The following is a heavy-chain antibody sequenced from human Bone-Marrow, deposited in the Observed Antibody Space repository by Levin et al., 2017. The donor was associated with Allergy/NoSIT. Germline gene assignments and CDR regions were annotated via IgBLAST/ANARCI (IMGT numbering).Heavy chain of an antibody. V-gene: IGHV3-30*07. J-gene: IGHJ6*02. D-gene: IGHD3-10*01. CDR1: GLTGKRDG. CDR3: ARGIWFGELPYYYYYGMDM. CDR2: LSSACPPP. Sequence: LSCGAYGLTGKRDGMDWGSKEQGPFLSFFFLLSSACPPPSSADSAKGRFTISRDISKNMLYLQMSSLRVEDTAVYYCARGIWFGELPYYYYYGMDMWGPGTAVTVS.